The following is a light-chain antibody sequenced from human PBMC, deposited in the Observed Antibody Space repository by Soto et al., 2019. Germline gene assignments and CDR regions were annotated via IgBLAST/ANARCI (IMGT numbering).Light chain of an antibody. V-gene: IGLV2-23*01. CDR1: SSDVGSYNL. J-gene: IGLJ2*01. Sequence: QSALTQPASVSGSPRQSITISCTGTSSDVGSYNLVSWYQQHPGKAPKLMIYEGSKRPSGVSNRFSGSKSGNTASLTISGLQAEDEADYYCCSYAGSSTVLFGGGTKLTVL. CDR3: CSYAGSSTVL. CDR2: EGS.